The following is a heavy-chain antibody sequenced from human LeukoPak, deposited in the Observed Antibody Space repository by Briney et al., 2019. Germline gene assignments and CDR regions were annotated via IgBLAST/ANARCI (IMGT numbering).Heavy chain of an antibody. D-gene: IGHD6-19*01. CDR1: GGSISSYY. J-gene: IGHJ3*02. Sequence: PSETLSLTCTVSGGSISSYYWSWIRQPAGKGLEWIGRIYTSGSTNYNPSLKSRVTMSVDTSKNQFSLKLSSVTAADTAVYYCARVGLSSGWYCDAFDIWGQGTMVTVSS. CDR2: IYTSGST. V-gene: IGHV4-4*07. CDR3: ARVGLSSGWYCDAFDI.